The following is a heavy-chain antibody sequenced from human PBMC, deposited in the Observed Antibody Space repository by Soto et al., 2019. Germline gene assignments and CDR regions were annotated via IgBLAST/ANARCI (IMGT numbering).Heavy chain of an antibody. V-gene: IGHV3-30-3*01. J-gene: IGHJ4*02. D-gene: IGHD2-8*02. CDR2: ISYDGTNK. CDR1: GFSFSISP. CDR3: ARDPKTTGGQHWAFNYFDS. Sequence: GGSLRLSCAASGFSFSISPMHWVRQAPGKSPEWVALISYDGTNKFYADSVKGRFTISRDNSKSTLYLHVDSLRPEDAAVYYCARDPKTTGGQHWAFNYFDSWGQGTLVTVSS.